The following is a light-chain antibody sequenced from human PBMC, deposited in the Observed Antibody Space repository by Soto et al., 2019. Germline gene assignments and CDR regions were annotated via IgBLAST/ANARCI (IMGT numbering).Light chain of an antibody. Sequence: DIVMTQSPDSLAVSLGERATINCKSSQSVLYSSNNKNYLAWLQQKPGQPPKLLFYWASSREPGVPDRFSGSGSGTDFTLTITSLQAEDVAVYYCQQYYTAPRTFGQGTKVEIK. CDR3: QQYYTAPRT. J-gene: IGKJ1*01. CDR1: QSVLYSSNNKNY. CDR2: WAS. V-gene: IGKV4-1*01.